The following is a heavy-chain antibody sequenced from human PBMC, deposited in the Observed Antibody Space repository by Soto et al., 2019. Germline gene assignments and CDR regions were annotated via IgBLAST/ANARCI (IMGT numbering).Heavy chain of an antibody. V-gene: IGHV3-53*01. J-gene: IGHJ6*02. CDR1: GFIVSSNY. CDR2: IYSDGST. CDR3: AIPGIAAAAPIDYYYYGMDV. Sequence: PGGSLRLSCAASGFIVSSNYMSWVRQAPGKGLEWVSVIYSDGSTYYADSVKGRFTISRDNSKNTLYLQMNSLRADDTAMYYCAIPGIAAAAPIDYYYYGMDVWGQGSTVTVSS. D-gene: IGHD6-13*01.